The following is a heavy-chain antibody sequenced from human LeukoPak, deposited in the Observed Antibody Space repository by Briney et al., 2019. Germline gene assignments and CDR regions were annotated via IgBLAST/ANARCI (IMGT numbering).Heavy chain of an antibody. V-gene: IGHV3-23*01. CDR2: ISGSGGST. J-gene: IGHJ5*02. Sequence: GGSLRLSCAASGFTFSSYAMSWVRQAPGKGLEWVSAISGSGGSTYYADSVKGRFTISRDNSKNALYLQMNSLRAEDTAVYYCAKDAYCGGDCYSNWFDPWGQGTLVTVSS. CDR1: GFTFSSYA. CDR3: AKDAYCGGDCYSNWFDP. D-gene: IGHD2-21*02.